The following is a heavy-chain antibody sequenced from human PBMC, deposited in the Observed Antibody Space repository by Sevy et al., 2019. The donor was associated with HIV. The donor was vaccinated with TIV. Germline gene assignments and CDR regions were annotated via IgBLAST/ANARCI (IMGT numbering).Heavy chain of an antibody. V-gene: IGHV3-21*01. CDR2: ISSSSSYI. CDR3: ARGGLHGHYWYFDL. CDR1: GFTFSSYS. Sequence: GGSLRLSCAASGFTFSSYSMNWVRQAPGKGLEWVSSISSSSSYIYYAASVKGRFTISRDNAKNSLYLQMNSLRAEDTAVYYCARGGLHGHYWYFDLWGRGTLVTVSS. D-gene: IGHD2-21*01. J-gene: IGHJ2*01.